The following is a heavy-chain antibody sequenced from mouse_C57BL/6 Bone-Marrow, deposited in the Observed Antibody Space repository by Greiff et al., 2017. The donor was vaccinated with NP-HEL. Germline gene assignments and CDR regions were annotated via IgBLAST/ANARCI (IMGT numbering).Heavy chain of an antibody. J-gene: IGHJ2*01. D-gene: IGHD1-1*01. V-gene: IGHV4-1*01. Sequence: ASGIDFSRYWMSWVRRAPGKGLEWIGEINPDSSTINYAPSLKDKFIISRDNAKNTLYLQMSKVRSEDTALYYCARSGDYYGSSYPFDYWGQGTTLTVSS. CDR2: INPDSSTI. CDR3: ARSGDYYGSSYPFDY. CDR1: GIDFSRYW.